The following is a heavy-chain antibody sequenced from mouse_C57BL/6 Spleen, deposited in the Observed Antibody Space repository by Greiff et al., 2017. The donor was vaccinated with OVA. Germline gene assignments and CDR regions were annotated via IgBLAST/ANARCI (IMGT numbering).Heavy chain of an antibody. Sequence: VQLQQSGAELARPGASVKLSCKASGYTFTSYGISWVKQRTGQGLEWIGEIYPRSGNTSYNEKFKGKATLTADKSSSPAYMELSSLTAEDSAVYFCAREEGGDYCDYWGQGTTLTVSS. CDR1: GYTFTSYG. CDR2: IYPRSGNT. J-gene: IGHJ2*01. V-gene: IGHV1-81*01. CDR3: AREEGGDYCDY.